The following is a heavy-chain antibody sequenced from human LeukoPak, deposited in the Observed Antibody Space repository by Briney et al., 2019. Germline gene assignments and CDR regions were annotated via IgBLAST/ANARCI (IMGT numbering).Heavy chain of an antibody. Sequence: PGGSLRLSCAASGFTFSNAWMSWVRRAPGKGLECVGRIKSKTDGGTTDYAAPVKGRFTISRDDSKNTLYLQMNSLKTEDTAVYYCTTVLVVPAALDAFDIWGQGTMVTVSS. D-gene: IGHD2-2*01. J-gene: IGHJ3*02. V-gene: IGHV3-15*01. CDR2: IKSKTDGGTT. CDR3: TTVLVVPAALDAFDI. CDR1: GFTFSNAW.